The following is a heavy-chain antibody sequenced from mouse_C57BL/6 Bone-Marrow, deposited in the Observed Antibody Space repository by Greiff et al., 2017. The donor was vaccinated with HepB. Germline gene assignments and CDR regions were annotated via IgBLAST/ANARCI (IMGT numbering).Heavy chain of an antibody. J-gene: IGHJ4*01. D-gene: IGHD1-1*01. Sequence: QVHVKQSGAELVKPGASVKISCKASGYAFSSYWMNWVKQRPGKGLEWIGQIYPGDGDTNYNGKFKGKATLTADKSSSTAYMQLSSLTSEDSAVYFCARRDGLRGMDYWGQGTSVTVSS. CDR3: ARRDGLRGMDY. CDR2: IYPGDGDT. V-gene: IGHV1-80*01. CDR1: GYAFSSYW.